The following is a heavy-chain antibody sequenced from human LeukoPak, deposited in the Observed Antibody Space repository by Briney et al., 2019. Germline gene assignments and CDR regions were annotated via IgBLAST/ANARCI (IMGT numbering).Heavy chain of an antibody. CDR2: ISNHGGST. Sequence: PGGSLRLSCAASGFTFSSYSMNWVRQAPGKGLEYVSAISNHGGSTYYANSVKGRFIISRDNSKNTLYLQMGNLRIEDMAVYYCARESATSGWLFDYWGQGTLVTVSS. J-gene: IGHJ4*02. V-gene: IGHV3-64*01. D-gene: IGHD6-19*01. CDR3: ARESATSGWLFDY. CDR1: GFTFSSYS.